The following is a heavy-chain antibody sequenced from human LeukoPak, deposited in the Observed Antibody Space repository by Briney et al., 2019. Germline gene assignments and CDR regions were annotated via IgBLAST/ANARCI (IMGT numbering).Heavy chain of an antibody. J-gene: IGHJ4*02. Sequence: SETLSLTCAVSGGSISSGGYSWSWIRQPPGKGLEWIGYTYYSGSTYYNPSLKSRVTISVDTSKNQSSLKLSSVTAADTAVYYCARGYCTNAVCSLGPTQAWGQGTLVTVSS. V-gene: IGHV4-30-4*07. CDR1: GGSISSGGYS. CDR3: ARGYCTNAVCSLGPTQA. CDR2: TYYSGST. D-gene: IGHD2-8*01.